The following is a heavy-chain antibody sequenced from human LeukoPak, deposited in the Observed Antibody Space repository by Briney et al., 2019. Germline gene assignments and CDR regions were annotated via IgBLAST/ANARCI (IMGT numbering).Heavy chain of an antibody. D-gene: IGHD3-22*01. J-gene: IGHJ4*02. Sequence: GESLKISCKGSGYSFTNYWIGWVRQMPGKGLEWMGIIYPGDSDTRCSPSFQGQVTISADKSVSTAYLQWSSLQASDTAMYYCARRGKVSELKSSGYYYDYWGQGTLVTVSS. CDR1: GYSFTNYW. V-gene: IGHV5-51*01. CDR3: ARRGKVSELKSSGYYYDY. CDR2: IYPGDSDT.